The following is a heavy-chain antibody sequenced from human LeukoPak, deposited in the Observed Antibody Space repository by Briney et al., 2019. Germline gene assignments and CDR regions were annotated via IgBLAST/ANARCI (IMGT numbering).Heavy chain of an antibody. J-gene: IGHJ4*02. CDR3: RSGGAAPGAFDN. CDR1: GFTFRDYW. D-gene: IGHD4/OR15-4a*01. CDR2: IKDDGDEE. V-gene: IGHV3-7*01. Sequence: PGGSLRLSCAASGFTFRDYWMRWMRQAPGKGLEWVANIKDDGDEEYYVDSVKGRFIISRDNAKNSLYLQLNSLRVEDTAVYYCRSGGAAPGAFDNWGQGTLVTVSP.